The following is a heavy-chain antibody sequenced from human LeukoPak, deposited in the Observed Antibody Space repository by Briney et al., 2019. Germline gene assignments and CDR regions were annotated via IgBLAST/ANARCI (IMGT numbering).Heavy chain of an antibody. Sequence: GGSLRLSCTASGFTFGDYAMSWVRQAPGKGLEWVGFIRSKAYGGTTECAASVKGRFTISRDDSKSIAYLQMNSLKTEDTAVYYCTITTAFDYWGQGTLVTVSS. CDR1: GFTFGDYA. CDR3: TITTAFDY. D-gene: IGHD3-22*01. J-gene: IGHJ4*02. V-gene: IGHV3-49*04. CDR2: IRSKAYGGTT.